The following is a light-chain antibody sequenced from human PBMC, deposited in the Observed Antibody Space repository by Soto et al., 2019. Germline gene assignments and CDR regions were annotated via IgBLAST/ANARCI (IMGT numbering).Light chain of an antibody. CDR2: KAS. J-gene: IGKJ1*01. V-gene: IGKV1-5*03. CDR1: QSVDRW. Sequence: DIQMTQSPSTLSASVGDRVTITCRASQSVDRWLAWYQQRPGKAPKALIYKASNLESGVPSRFGGSGSGTEFTLTISSLQPGDIATYYWQQYTTLLKLGQGTRVEMK. CDR3: QQYTTLLK.